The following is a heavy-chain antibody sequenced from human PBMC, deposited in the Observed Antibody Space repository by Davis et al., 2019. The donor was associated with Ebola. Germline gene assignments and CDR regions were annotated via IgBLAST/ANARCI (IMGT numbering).Heavy chain of an antibody. V-gene: IGHV4-34*01. J-gene: IGHJ6*02. CDR3: ASLSPDGMDV. CDR2: INHSGST. CDR1: GLSFSGYY. Sequence: MPSESLSLTCAAYGLSFSGYYWTWIRQPPGKGLEWIGEINHSGSTNYNPSLKSRVTISVDTSKNQFSLKLNSVTAADTAVYYCASLSPDGMDVWGQGTTVTVSS.